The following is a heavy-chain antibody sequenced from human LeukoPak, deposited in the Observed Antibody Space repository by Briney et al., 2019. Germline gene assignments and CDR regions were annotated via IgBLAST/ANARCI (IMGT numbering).Heavy chain of an antibody. CDR1: XXXXTXYC. CDR2: ISAYNCNT. Sequence: GASVKVSCKXSXXXXTXYCISWVRQAPGQGLEWMGWISAYNCNTNYAQKLQGRVTMTTDTSTSTAYMELRSLRSDDTAVYYCARRPSGYDADYWGQGTLVTVSS. J-gene: IGHJ4*02. V-gene: IGHV1-18*01. D-gene: IGHD5-12*01. CDR3: ARRPSGYDADY.